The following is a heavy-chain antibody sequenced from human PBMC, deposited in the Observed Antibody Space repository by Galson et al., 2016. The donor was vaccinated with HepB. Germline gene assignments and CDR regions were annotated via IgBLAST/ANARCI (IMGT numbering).Heavy chain of an antibody. CDR2: IHYTRSK. J-gene: IGHJ3*02. V-gene: IGHV4-39*01. D-gene: IGHD1-20*01. CDR1: NDSISITAYL. CDR3: ARHGSVKIPRLNYAFHI. Sequence: SETLSLTCISNDSISITAYLWGWIRQPPGRGLEWIGSIHYTRSKYFNPSLKSRVAMSVDTSKNQFSLKLTSVTAADTAVYYCARHGSVKIPRLNYAFHIWGRGTMITVSS.